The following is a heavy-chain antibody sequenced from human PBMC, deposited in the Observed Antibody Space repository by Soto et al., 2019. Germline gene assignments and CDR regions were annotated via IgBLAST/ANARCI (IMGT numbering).Heavy chain of an antibody. CDR2: IYHSGST. CDR3: ARVSGSYYYGMDV. D-gene: IGHD1-26*01. V-gene: IGHV4-4*02. Sequence: PSETLSLTCAVSGGSISSSNWWSWVRQPPGKGLEWIGEIYHSGSTNYNPSLKSRVTISVDKSKNQFSLKLSSVTAADTAVYYWARVSGSYYYGMDVWGQGTTVNVSS. J-gene: IGHJ6*02. CDR1: GGSISSSNW.